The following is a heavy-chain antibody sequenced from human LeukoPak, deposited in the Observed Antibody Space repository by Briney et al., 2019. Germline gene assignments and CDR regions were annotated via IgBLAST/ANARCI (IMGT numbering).Heavy chain of an antibody. V-gene: IGHV1-46*01. CDR2: ISPSGGST. D-gene: IGHD3-22*01. J-gene: IGHJ3*02. Sequence: GASVKVSCKAFGYTFTSNYMHWVRQAPGQGPEWMGVISPSGGSTTYAQKFQGRVTLTRDMSTSTDYLELSSLRSEDTAVYYCARGPYYYDSSGYSQDAFDIWGQGTMVTVSS. CDR1: GYTFTSNY. CDR3: ARGPYYYDSSGYSQDAFDI.